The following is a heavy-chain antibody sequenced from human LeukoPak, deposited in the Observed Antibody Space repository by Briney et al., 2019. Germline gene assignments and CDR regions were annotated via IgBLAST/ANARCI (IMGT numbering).Heavy chain of an antibody. D-gene: IGHD6-6*01. CDR2: IYHSGST. J-gene: IGHJ5*02. Sequence: SETLSLTCTVSGGSISSGGYYWSWIRQPPGKGLEWIGYIYHSGSTYYNPSLKSRVTISVDRSKNQFSLKLSSVTAADTAVYYCARAGIAARPKLANWFGPWGQGTLVTVSS. CDR3: ARAGIAARPKLANWFGP. V-gene: IGHV4-30-2*01. CDR1: GGSISSGGYY.